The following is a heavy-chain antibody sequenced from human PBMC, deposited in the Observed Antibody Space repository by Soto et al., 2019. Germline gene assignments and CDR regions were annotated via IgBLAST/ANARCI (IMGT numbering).Heavy chain of an antibody. Sequence: SETLSLTCTVSGGSISSSSYYWGWIRQPPGKGLEWIGSIYYSGSTYYNPSLKSRVTISVDTSKNQFSLKLSSVTAADTAVYYCARVDIVAYFDYWGQGTLVTVSS. CDR1: GGSISSSSYY. J-gene: IGHJ4*02. D-gene: IGHD5-12*01. V-gene: IGHV4-39*01. CDR3: ARVDIVAYFDY. CDR2: IYYSGST.